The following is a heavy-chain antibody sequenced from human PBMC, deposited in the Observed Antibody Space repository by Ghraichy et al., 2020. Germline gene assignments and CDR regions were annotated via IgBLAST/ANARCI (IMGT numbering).Heavy chain of an antibody. D-gene: IGHD2-2*01. Sequence: GGSLRLSCAASGFTFSSYAMSWVRQAPGKGLEWVSAISGSGGSTYYADSVKGRFTISRDNSKNTLYLQMNSLRAEDTAVYYCAKDEYEGSCSSTSCYLDAFDIWGQGTMVTVSS. CDR2: ISGSGGST. J-gene: IGHJ3*02. CDR3: AKDEYEGSCSSTSCYLDAFDI. CDR1: GFTFSSYA. V-gene: IGHV3-23*01.